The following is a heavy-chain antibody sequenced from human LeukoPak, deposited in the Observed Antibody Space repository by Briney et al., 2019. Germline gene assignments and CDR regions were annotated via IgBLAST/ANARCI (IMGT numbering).Heavy chain of an antibody. V-gene: IGHV3-48*04. Sequence: GSLRLSCAASGFTFSSYAMSWVRQAPGKGLEWVSYISSSGSTIYYADSVKGRFTISRDNAKNSLYLQMNSLRSDDTAVYYCARGYYDSSGYYVRDFDYWGQGTLVTVSS. CDR1: GFTFSSYA. J-gene: IGHJ4*02. CDR2: ISSSGSTI. CDR3: ARGYYDSSGYYVRDFDY. D-gene: IGHD3-22*01.